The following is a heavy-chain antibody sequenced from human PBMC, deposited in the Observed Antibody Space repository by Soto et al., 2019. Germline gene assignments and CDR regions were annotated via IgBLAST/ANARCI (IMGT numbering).Heavy chain of an antibody. CDR3: ARAPLRYNWNTRRNFYFDY. D-gene: IGHD1-20*01. V-gene: IGHV1-69*13. CDR1: GGAFSSYA. Sequence: SVKVPCKASGGAFSSYAISWVRQAPGQGLEWMGGIIPIFGTANYAQKFQGRVTITADESTSTAYMELSSLRSEDTAVYYCARAPLRYNWNTRRNFYFDYRGQGTLGTVSS. J-gene: IGHJ4*01. CDR2: IIPIFGTA.